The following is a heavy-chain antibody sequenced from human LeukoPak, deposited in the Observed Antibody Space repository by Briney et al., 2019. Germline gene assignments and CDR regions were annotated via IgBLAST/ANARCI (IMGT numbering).Heavy chain of an antibody. D-gene: IGHD3-16*01. CDR3: TRQLGELWDYYYYGMDV. Sequence: GGSLRLSCAACGFTFSGSAMHWVRQACGKGLEWVGRIRSKANSYATAYAASVKGRFTISRDDSKNTAYLQMNSLKTEDTAVYYCTRQLGELWDYYYYGMDVWGQGTTVTVSS. CDR1: GFTFSGSA. V-gene: IGHV3-73*01. CDR2: IRSKANSYAT. J-gene: IGHJ6*02.